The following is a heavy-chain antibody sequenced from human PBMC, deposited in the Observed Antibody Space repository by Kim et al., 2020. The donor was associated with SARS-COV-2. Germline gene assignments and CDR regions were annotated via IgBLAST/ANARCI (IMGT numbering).Heavy chain of an antibody. V-gene: IGHV3-23*01. Sequence: VQDRFTISRDNAKNTLYLQMNSLSAVDTAVYYCAKDPFPSSGLSPDAFDIWGQGTMVTVSS. J-gene: IGHJ3*02. CDR3: AKDPFPSSGLSPDAFDI. D-gene: IGHD6-19*01.